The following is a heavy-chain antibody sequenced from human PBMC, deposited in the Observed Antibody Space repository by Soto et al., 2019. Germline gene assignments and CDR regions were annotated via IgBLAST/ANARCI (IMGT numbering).Heavy chain of an antibody. J-gene: IGHJ4*02. CDR1: GFTFSSYW. D-gene: IGHD3-3*01. V-gene: IGHV3-74*01. Sequence: EVQLVESGGGLVQPGGSLRVSCAASGFTFSSYWMHWVRQAPGKGLVWVSRINSDGSSTNYADSVKGRFTISRDNAKNTRYLQMNSLRAEDTAVYYCGRDWRTGGPDYWGQGNLVTVSS. CDR2: INSDGSST. CDR3: GRDWRTGGPDY.